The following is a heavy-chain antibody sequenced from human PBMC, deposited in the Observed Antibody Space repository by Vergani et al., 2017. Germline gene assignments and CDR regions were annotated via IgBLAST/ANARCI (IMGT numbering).Heavy chain of an antibody. CDR1: GYIFTNYW. V-gene: IGHV5-51*01. CDR2: IFTGDSDT. CDR3: ARGSQLASTTSFDY. D-gene: IGHD2-2*01. Sequence: EVQLVQSGAEVKKPGESLKISCKGSGYIFTNYWIGSVRQMPGKGLEWMGIIFTGDSDTKYSPSFQGQVTISADKSISTAYLLWSSLKASDTAIYYCARGSQLASTTSFDYWGQGTLLTFSS. J-gene: IGHJ4*02.